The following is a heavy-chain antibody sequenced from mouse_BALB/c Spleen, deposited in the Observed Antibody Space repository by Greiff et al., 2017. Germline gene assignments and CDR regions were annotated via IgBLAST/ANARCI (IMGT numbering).Heavy chain of an antibody. D-gene: IGHD2-1*01. CDR1: GFNIKDYY. CDR3: ARIYYGNY. J-gene: IGHJ3*01. V-gene: IGHV14-1*02. Sequence: VQLKESGAELVRPGALVKLSCKASGFNIKDYYMHWVKQRPEQGLEWIGWIDPENGNTIYDPKFQGKASITADTSSNTAYLQLSSLTSEDTAVYYCARIYYGNYWGQGTLVTVSA. CDR2: IDPENGNT.